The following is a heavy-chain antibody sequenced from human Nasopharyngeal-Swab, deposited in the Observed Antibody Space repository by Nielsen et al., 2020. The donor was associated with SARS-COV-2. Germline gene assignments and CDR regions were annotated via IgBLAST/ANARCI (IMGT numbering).Heavy chain of an antibody. V-gene: IGHV5-51*01. CDR1: GSSFTSYW. CDR3: ARHVVRGYDPNYYYYYMDV. D-gene: IGHD5-12*01. Sequence: GASLNISCQGSGSSFTSYWIGWVRQMPGKGLEWMGIIYPGESDTRYSPSFQGQVTISADKSISTAYLQWSSLKASDTAMYYCARHVVRGYDPNYYYYYMDVWGKGTTVTVSS. CDR2: IYPGESDT. J-gene: IGHJ6*03.